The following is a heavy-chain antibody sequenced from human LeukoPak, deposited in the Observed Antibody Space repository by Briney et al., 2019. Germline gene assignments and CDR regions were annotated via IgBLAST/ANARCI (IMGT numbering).Heavy chain of an antibody. J-gene: IGHJ4*02. Sequence: ASVKVSCKASGYTFTSYYMHWVRQAPGQGLEWMGIINPNSGGTNYAQKFQGRVTMTRDTSISTAYMELSRLKSDDTAVYYCATYSGSYQSAYWGQGALVTVSS. D-gene: IGHD1-26*01. CDR2: INPNSGGT. CDR3: ATYSGSYQSAY. V-gene: IGHV1-2*02. CDR1: GYTFTSYY.